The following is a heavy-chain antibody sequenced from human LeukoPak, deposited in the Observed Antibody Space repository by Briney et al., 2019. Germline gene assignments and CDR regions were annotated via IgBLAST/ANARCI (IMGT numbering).Heavy chain of an antibody. CDR1: GFTFSSYG. Sequence: PGRSLRLSCAASGFTFSSYGMHWVRQAPGKGLEWVAVIWYDGSSKYYADSVKGRFTIPRDNSKNTLYLQMNSLRTEDTAVYYCARSKGLGYCSSTSCHYYYYYGMDVWGKGTTVTVSS. J-gene: IGHJ6*04. D-gene: IGHD2-2*01. CDR2: IWYDGSSK. V-gene: IGHV3-33*01. CDR3: ARSKGLGYCSSTSCHYYYYYGMDV.